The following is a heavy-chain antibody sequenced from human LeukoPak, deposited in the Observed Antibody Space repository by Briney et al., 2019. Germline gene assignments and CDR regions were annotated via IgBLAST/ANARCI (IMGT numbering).Heavy chain of an antibody. J-gene: IGHJ4*02. V-gene: IGHV4-34*01. CDR1: GGSFSGYY. D-gene: IGHD3-10*01. CDR2: INHSGST. CDR3: ARHPFGESSFDY. Sequence: SETLSLTCAVYGGSFSGYYWSWIRQPPGKGLEWSGEINHSGSTNYNPSLKSRVTISVDKSKNQFSLNLSSVTAADTAVYYCARHPFGESSFDYWGQGTLVTVSS.